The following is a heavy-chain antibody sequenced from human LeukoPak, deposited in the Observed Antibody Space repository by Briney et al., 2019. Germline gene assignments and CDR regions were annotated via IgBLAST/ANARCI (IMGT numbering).Heavy chain of an antibody. CDR2: IRYDGSNK. V-gene: IGHV3-30*02. J-gene: IGHJ4*02. D-gene: IGHD7-27*01. CDR3: AKGTGDLTFDY. Sequence: GGSLTLSCAASGFTFSRNGMHWVRQAPGKGLEGVAFIRYDGSNKFYADCVKGRFTISRDNSKNTLNLQMSSLRAEDTAVYYCAKGTGDLTFDYWGQGTLVTVSS. CDR1: GFTFSRNG.